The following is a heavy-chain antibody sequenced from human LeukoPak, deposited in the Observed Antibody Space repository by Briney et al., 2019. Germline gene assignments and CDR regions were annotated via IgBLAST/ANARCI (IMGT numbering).Heavy chain of an antibody. Sequence: GGSLRLSCAASGFTFSSYAMHWVRQAPGKGLEWVAVISYDGSNKYYADSVKGRFTISRDNSKNTLYLQMNSLRAEDTAVYYCARSYYDFWSGYTYYYGMDVWGQGTTVTVSS. D-gene: IGHD3-3*01. CDR3: ARSYYDFWSGYTYYYGMDV. CDR1: GFTFSSYA. J-gene: IGHJ6*02. CDR2: ISYDGSNK. V-gene: IGHV3-30-3*01.